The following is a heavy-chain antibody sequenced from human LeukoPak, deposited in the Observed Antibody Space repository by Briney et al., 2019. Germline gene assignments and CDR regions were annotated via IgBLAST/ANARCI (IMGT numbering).Heavy chain of an antibody. D-gene: IGHD6-13*01. J-gene: IGHJ4*02. Sequence: GGSLRLSCAASGFTFSSYAMSWVRQAPGKGLEWVSAISGSGGSTYYAASVKGRFTISSDNSKNTLYLQMNSLRDEDTAVYYCAKSMAFSAAAASFDYWGQGTLVTVSS. CDR3: AKSMAFSAAAASFDY. CDR2: ISGSGGST. CDR1: GFTFSSYA. V-gene: IGHV3-23*01.